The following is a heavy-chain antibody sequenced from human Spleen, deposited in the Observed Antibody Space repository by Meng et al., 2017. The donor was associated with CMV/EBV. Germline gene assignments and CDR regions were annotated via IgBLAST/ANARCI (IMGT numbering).Heavy chain of an antibody. Sequence: QVQLVQSGAEVKKPGASVKVSCQASGYTFTSYDLNWVRQAAGQGLEWMGWMDPNSGNTGYTQKFQGRVTMTRNTSLNTAYMELSSLRSEDTAIYYCARGFDGGIFWFWGQGTLVTVSS. CDR3: ARGFDGGIFWF. J-gene: IGHJ4*02. D-gene: IGHD3-9*01. V-gene: IGHV1-8*01. CDR2: MDPNSGNT. CDR1: GYTFTSYD.